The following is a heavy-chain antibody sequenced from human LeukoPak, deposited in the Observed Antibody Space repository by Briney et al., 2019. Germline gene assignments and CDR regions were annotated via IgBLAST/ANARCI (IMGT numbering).Heavy chain of an antibody. J-gene: IGHJ4*02. CDR3: AKDFGSGSGTYYYLDF. CDR1: GFTFSSYA. CDR2: ISGSGSRT. D-gene: IGHD1-26*01. Sequence: GGSLRLSCAASGFTFSSYAMSWVRQAPGKGLQWVSGISGSGSRTYYADSVKGRFTISRDNSKNTLYLQMNSLRAEDTAIYYCAKDFGSGSGTYYYLDFWGRGTLVAVSS. V-gene: IGHV3-23*01.